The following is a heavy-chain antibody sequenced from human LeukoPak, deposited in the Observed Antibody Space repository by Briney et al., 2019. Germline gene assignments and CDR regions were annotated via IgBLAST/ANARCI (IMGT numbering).Heavy chain of an antibody. Sequence: GGSVTVSCMASGYTFTSYEMNWVRQAPGQGVERMGWMNHNRGNTGYAPKFQRRLTMTRNPSISTAYIELSSLRSEDTAVYYCARGRRAKFYYDSSGYYTPLDYWGRGTLVNAPS. CDR3: ARGRRAKFYYDSSGYYTPLDY. CDR2: MNHNRGNT. CDR1: GYTFTSYE. D-gene: IGHD3-22*01. V-gene: IGHV1-8*01. J-gene: IGHJ4*02.